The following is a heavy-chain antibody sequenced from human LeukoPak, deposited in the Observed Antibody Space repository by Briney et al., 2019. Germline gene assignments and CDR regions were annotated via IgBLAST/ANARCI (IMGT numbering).Heavy chain of an antibody. V-gene: IGHV3-21*01. J-gene: IGHJ4*02. Sequence: GGSLRLSCAASGFTFSSYGMHWVRQAPGKGLEWVSSISSSSSYIYYADSVKGRFTISRDNAKNSLYLQMNSLRAEDTAVYYCASGMADGVTFGGVIDPFDYWGQGTLVTVSS. CDR1: GFTFSSYG. D-gene: IGHD3-16*02. CDR3: ASGMADGVTFGGVIDPFDY. CDR2: ISSSSSYI.